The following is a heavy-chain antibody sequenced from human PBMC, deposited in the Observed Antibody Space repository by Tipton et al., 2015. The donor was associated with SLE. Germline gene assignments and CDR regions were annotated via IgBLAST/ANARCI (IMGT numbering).Heavy chain of an antibody. V-gene: IGHV4-59*01. CDR1: GGSISSYY. D-gene: IGHD2-15*01. Sequence: GLVKPSETLSLTCTVSGGSISSYYWSWIRQPPGKGLEWIGYIYYSGSTNYNPSLKSRVTISVDTSKNQFSLKLCSVTAADTAVYYCARISRAGDWYFDPWGRGTLVTVSS. J-gene: IGHJ2*01. CDR2: IYYSGST. CDR3: ARISRAGDWYFDP.